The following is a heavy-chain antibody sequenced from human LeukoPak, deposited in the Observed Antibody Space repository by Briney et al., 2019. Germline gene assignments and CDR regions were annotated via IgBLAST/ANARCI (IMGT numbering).Heavy chain of an antibody. J-gene: IGHJ6*03. CDR2: IYYSGSS. CDR1: GGSINSYY. Sequence: SETLSLTCTVSGGSINSYYWSWVRQPPGEGLEWIGYIYYSGSSSYNPSLKSRVTMSVDTSKNQLSLKLSSVTAADTAVYYCARGYCSSNTCYHMDVWGKGTTVTVSS. V-gene: IGHV4-59*01. CDR3: ARGYCSSNTCYHMDV. D-gene: IGHD2-2*01.